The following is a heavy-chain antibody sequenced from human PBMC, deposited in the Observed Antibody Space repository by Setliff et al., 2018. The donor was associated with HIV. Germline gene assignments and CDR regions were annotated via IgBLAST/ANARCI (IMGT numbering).Heavy chain of an antibody. CDR1: GFTFSSYA. D-gene: IGHD2-2*01. CDR2: ISGSGIST. J-gene: IGHJ6*03. CDR3: AKSGYCGSSTCRNYFYYMDV. V-gene: IGHV3-23*01. Sequence: GGSLRLSCAASGFTFSSYAMTWVRQAPGKGLEWVSVISGSGISTYNADSVKGRFTISRDNSNNTLYLQMNSLRAEDTAVYYCAKSGYCGSSTCRNYFYYMDVWGKGTTVTVSS.